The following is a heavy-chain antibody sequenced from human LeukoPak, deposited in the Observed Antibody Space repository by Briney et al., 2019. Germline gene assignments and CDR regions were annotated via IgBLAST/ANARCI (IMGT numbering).Heavy chain of an antibody. V-gene: IGHV1-69*13. CDR2: IIPIFGTA. D-gene: IGHD3-10*01. CDR1: GGTFSSYA. CDR3: ARPYYYGSGSLHY. J-gene: IGHJ4*02. Sequence: SVKVSCKASGGTFSSYAISWVRQAPGQGLEWMGGIIPIFGTANYAQKFQGRVTITADESTSTAYMELSSLRSEDTAVYYCARPYYYGSGSLHYWGQGTLVTVSS.